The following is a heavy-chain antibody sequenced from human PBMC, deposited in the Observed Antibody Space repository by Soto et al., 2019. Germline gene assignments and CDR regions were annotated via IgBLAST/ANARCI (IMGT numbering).Heavy chain of an antibody. J-gene: IGHJ4*02. D-gene: IGHD3-10*01. CDR2: IWYDGSNK. CDR1: GFKFNSYS. Sequence: GGSLRLSCAASGFKFNSYSMHWVRQAPGKGPEWVAEIWYDGSNKYYADSVKGRFTISRDNSNTTLYLQMNSLRPEETAIYYCARDRAAASGGFPYGSGSLNFADCSQRALGTVSS. V-gene: IGHV3-33*08. CDR3: ARDRAAASGGFPYGSGSLNFAD.